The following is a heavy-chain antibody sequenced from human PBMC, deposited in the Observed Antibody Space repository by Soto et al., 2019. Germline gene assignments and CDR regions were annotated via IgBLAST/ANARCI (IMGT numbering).Heavy chain of an antibody. CDR3: AKDILGVVPAAYDAFDI. Sequence: EVQLLESGGGLVQPGGSLRLSCAASGFTFSSYAMSWVRQAPGKGLEWVSAISGSGGSTYYADSVKGRFTISRDNSKNTLYLQMNSLRAEDTAVYYCAKDILGVVPAAYDAFDIWGQGTMVTVSS. V-gene: IGHV3-23*01. J-gene: IGHJ3*02. CDR2: ISGSGGST. CDR1: GFTFSSYA. D-gene: IGHD2-2*01.